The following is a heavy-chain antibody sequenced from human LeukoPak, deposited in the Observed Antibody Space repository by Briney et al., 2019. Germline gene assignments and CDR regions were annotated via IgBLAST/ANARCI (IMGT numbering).Heavy chain of an antibody. V-gene: IGHV1-18*04. CDR1: GYTFTGYY. J-gene: IGHJ4*02. CDR3: ARDRGGGSYHNFDY. D-gene: IGHD1-26*01. Sequence: ASVKVSCKASGYTFTGYYMHWVRQAPGQGLEWMGWINPNSGNTNYAQKLQGRVTMTTDTSTSTAYMELRSLRSDDTAVYYCARDRGGGSYHNFDYWGQGTLVTVSS. CDR2: INPNSGNT.